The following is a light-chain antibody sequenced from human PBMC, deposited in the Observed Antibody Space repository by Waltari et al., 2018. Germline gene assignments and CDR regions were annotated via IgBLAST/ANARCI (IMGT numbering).Light chain of an antibody. CDR2: KDN. CDR3: QSIDTTDTYPTVL. V-gene: IGLV3-25*03. Sequence: SYELTLPPSVSVSPGQTARITCSGDALADHYAYWYQQKPGQAPVLVIYKDNERPSGIPERFSGSSSGTAVTLTISGVQAEDEADFYCQSIDTTDTYPTVLFGGGTKLTVL. J-gene: IGLJ2*01. CDR1: ALADHY.